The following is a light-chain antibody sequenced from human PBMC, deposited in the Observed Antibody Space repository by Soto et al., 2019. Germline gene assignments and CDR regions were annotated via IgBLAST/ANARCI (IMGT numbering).Light chain of an antibody. J-gene: IGKJ2*01. CDR3: QHFDSLPRFT. CDR2: DVS. Sequence: DIQMTQAPSSLSASVGDRVTITCQASQDIRNHLNWYQHRPGKAPKLLIYDVSNLETGVPSRFIGRRSGTDFTFTISSLQPEDVATYYCQHFDSLPRFTFGQGTKLQLK. CDR1: QDIRNH. V-gene: IGKV1-33*01.